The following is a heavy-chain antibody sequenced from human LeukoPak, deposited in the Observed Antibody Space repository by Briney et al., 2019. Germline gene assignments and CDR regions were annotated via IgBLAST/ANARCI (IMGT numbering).Heavy chain of an antibody. CDR1: GYTFTNYG. V-gene: IGHV1-18*01. Sequence: ASVKVSCKASGYTFTNYGISWVRQAPGQGLEWMGWISAYNGITNYAQKLQGRVTMTTDTSTSTAYMELRSMTSDDSAVYYCARDRSSSSYWGQGTLVTVSS. J-gene: IGHJ4*02. D-gene: IGHD6-6*01. CDR3: ARDRSSSSY. CDR2: ISAYNGIT.